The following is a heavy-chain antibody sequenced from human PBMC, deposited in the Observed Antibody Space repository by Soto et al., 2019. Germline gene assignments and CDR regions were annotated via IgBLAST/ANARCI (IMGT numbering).Heavy chain of an antibody. V-gene: IGHV1-18*01. D-gene: IGHD5-18*01. CDR1: GYTFTSYG. J-gene: IGHJ5*02. CDR2: VSAYNGNT. Sequence: ASVKVSCKASGYTFTSYGISWVRQAPGQGLEWMGWVSAYNGNTNYAQKLQGRVTMTSDTSTSTAYMELRSLRSDDTAVYYCARGRGYTTEGWFDPWGQGTLVTVSS. CDR3: ARGRGYTTEGWFDP.